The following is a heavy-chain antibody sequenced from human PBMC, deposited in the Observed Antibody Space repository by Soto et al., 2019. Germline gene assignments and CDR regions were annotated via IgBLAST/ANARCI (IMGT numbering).Heavy chain of an antibody. CDR2: IIPIFGTA. CDR1: GCTFSSYA. J-gene: IGHJ6*02. CDR3: ARGSYQLLYWDYYYGMDV. D-gene: IGHD2-2*02. Sequence: SVKVSCKASGCTFSSYAISCVRQAPGQVLEWMGGIIPIFGTANYAQKFQGRVTITADESTSTAYMELSSLRSEDTAVYYCARGSYQLLYWDYYYGMDVWGQGTTVTVSS. V-gene: IGHV1-69*13.